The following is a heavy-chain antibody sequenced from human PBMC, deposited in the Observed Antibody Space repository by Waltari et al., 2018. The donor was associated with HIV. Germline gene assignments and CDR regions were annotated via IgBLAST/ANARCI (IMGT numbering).Heavy chain of an antibody. CDR2: ISPMFKTP. CDR3: ASARETMGVDFDS. CDR1: GGAFTSYP. Sequence: QVPLVHSGGEGTKPGSSVKVSCTAPGGAFTSYPINWVRKAPGQGLEGLGRISPMFKTPDNAQKFQGRVTITADKSTSTAYMELTSLRSDDTAVYYCASARETMGVDFDSWGLGTLVTVSS. D-gene: IGHD3-16*01. J-gene: IGHJ4*02. V-gene: IGHV1-69*08.